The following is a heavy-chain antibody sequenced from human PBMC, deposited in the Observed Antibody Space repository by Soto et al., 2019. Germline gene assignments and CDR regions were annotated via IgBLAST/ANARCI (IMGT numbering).Heavy chain of an antibody. CDR2: VNSDGSST. CDR1: GFTFSRYW. V-gene: IGHV3-74*01. D-gene: IGHD5-12*01. CDR3: ARGEMATFYFDY. J-gene: IGHJ4*02. Sequence: EVQLVESGGGLVQPGGSLRLSCAASGFTFSRYWMHWVRQAPGKGLVWVSRVNSDGSSTNYADSVKGRFTISRDNAKNTLYLQMNSLRADDTAVYYCARGEMATFYFDYWGQGTLVTVSS.